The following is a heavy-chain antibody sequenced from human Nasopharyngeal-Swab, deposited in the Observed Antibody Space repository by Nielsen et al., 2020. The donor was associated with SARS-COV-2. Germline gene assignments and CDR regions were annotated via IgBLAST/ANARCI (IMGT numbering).Heavy chain of an antibody. J-gene: IGHJ4*02. D-gene: IGHD3-10*01. CDR3: ARDIGAWFRELRY. Sequence: GESLKISCAASGSTFSSYGMHWVRQAPGKGLEWVAVIWYDGSNKYYADSVKGRFTISRDNSKNTLYLQMNSLRAEDTAVYYRARDIGAWFRELRYWGQGTLVTVSS. CDR2: IWYDGSNK. V-gene: IGHV3-33*01. CDR1: GSTFSSYG.